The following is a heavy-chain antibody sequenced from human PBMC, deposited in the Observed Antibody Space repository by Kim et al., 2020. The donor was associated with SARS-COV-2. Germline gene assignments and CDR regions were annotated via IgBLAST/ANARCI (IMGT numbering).Heavy chain of an antibody. J-gene: IGHJ4*02. CDR1: GGSISSGGYY. V-gene: IGHV4-31*03. Sequence: SETLSLTCTVSGGSISSGGYYWSWIRQHPGKGLEWIGYIYYSGSTYYNPSLKSRVTISVDTSKNQFSLKLSSVNAADTAVYYCARVLGRGYTRYYFDYWGQGTLVTVSS. CDR3: ARVLGRGYTRYYFDY. CDR2: IYYSGST. D-gene: IGHD5-18*01.